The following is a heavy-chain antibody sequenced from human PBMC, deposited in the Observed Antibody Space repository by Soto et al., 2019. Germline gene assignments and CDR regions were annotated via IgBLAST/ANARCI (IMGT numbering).Heavy chain of an antibody. J-gene: IGHJ6*03. CDR2: INAGGSTT. Sequence: EVQLLESGGGLVQPGGSLRLSCAASGFIFSGYGMTWVRQAPGKGLEWVSIINAGGSTTHYADSVKGRFTISRDDYKNTLFLQRNSLRGDCTAVSYCAKAAIWGGGIYFCYYMEVWGKGTTVTVSS. V-gene: IGHV3-23*03. CDR3: AKAAIWGGGIYFCYYMEV. CDR1: GFIFSGYG. D-gene: IGHD2-15*01.